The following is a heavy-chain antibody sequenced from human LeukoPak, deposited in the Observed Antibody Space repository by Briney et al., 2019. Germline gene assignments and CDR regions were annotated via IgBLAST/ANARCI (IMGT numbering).Heavy chain of an antibody. J-gene: IGHJ4*02. V-gene: IGHV3-11*05. CDR1: GFTFSDYY. CDR2: ISSSSSYT. Sequence: GGSLRLSCAASGFTFSDYYMSWIRQAPGKGLEWFSYISSSSSYTNYADSVKGRFTISRDNAKNSLYLQMNSLRAEDTAVYYCARVLKLYCGGDCNYFDYWGQGTLVTVSS. D-gene: IGHD2-21*02. CDR3: ARVLKLYCGGDCNYFDY.